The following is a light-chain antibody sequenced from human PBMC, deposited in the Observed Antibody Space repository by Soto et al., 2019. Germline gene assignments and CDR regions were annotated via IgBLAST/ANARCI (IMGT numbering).Light chain of an antibody. CDR1: QSVNLN. Sequence: EIVLTQSPGTLSLSPGELATLSVRASQSVNLNLAWYQQKPGQPPRLLLYGASTRATGIPVRFRGSGSGTDFTLTISSLEPEDFAVYYCQQRSNWPRTFGQGTKVDIK. CDR2: GAS. CDR3: QQRSNWPRT. V-gene: IGKV3-11*01. J-gene: IGKJ1*01.